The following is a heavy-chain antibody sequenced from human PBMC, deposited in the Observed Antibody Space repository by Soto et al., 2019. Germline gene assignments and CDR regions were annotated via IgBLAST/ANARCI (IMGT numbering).Heavy chain of an antibody. V-gene: IGHV3-33*06. Sequence: VQLVESGGGVVQPGRSLRLSCVASGFTFYNYGMHWVRQAPGKGLEWVAAIWPDGDIEHYPDSVKGRFTISRDNSRNTLYLQMNSLRAEDTAMYYCAKVGIVATTQMGWFDPWGKGTLVIVSS. D-gene: IGHD1-26*01. CDR3: AKVGIVATTQMGWFDP. CDR1: GFTFYNYG. J-gene: IGHJ5*02. CDR2: IWPDGDIE.